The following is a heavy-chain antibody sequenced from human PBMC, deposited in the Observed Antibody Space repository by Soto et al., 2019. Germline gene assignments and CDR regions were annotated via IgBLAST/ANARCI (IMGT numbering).Heavy chain of an antibody. V-gene: IGHV6-1*01. CDR2: TFYRSKWST. Sequence: SQTLSLTCAISGDSVSSKSAAWNWIRQSPSRGLEWLGRTFYRSKWSTDYAVSVKSRITISPDTPKNQFSLQLNSVTPEDTAVYYCTRALSGSYDSWGQGTLVTVSS. CDR3: TRALSGSYDS. CDR1: GDSVSSKSAA. J-gene: IGHJ5*01. D-gene: IGHD1-26*01.